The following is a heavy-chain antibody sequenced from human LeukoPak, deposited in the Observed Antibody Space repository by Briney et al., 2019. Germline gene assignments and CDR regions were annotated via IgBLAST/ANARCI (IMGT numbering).Heavy chain of an antibody. CDR3: ARWTGIYLANYFDF. Sequence: GESLKISCKGSGYSFSSYWIGWVRQMPGKGLEWMGIIYPGDSETRYSPSLQGQATMSADKSINTAYLQWSSLKASDTAIYYCARWTGIYLANYFDFWGQGTLVTVSS. J-gene: IGHJ4*02. CDR2: IYPGDSET. V-gene: IGHV5-51*01. D-gene: IGHD3-3*01. CDR1: GYSFSSYW.